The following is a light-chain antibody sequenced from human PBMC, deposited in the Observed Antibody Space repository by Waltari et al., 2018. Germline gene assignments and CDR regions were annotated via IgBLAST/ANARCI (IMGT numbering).Light chain of an antibody. Sequence: SYELTQPPSVSVSPGQTASITCSGDKLGNRYACWYQQRPGQSPVLVIYQDSKRPSGIPERFSGSNSGNTATLIISGTQAMDEADYYCQAWDINTGVFGGGTKLTVL. CDR3: QAWDINTGV. CDR2: QDS. V-gene: IGLV3-1*01. J-gene: IGLJ3*02. CDR1: KLGNRY.